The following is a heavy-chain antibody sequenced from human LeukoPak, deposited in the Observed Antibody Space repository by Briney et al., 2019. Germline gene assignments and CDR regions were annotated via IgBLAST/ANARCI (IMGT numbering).Heavy chain of an antibody. J-gene: IGHJ6*03. V-gene: IGHV4-39*07. D-gene: IGHD6-13*01. CDR3: ASDHSSSWQYYYYYYYMDV. CDR1: GGSISSSSYY. CDR2: IYYSGST. Sequence: SETLSLTCTVSGGSISSSSYYWGWIRQPPGKGLEWIGSIYYSGSTYYNPSLKSRVTISVDTSKNQFSLKLSSVTAADTAVYYCASDHSSSWQYYYYYYYMDVWGKGTTVTVSS.